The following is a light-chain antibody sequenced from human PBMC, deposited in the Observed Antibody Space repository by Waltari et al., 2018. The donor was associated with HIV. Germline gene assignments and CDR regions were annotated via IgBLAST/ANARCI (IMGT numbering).Light chain of an antibody. J-gene: IGLJ1*01. CDR1: SSDVGSYNL. V-gene: IGLV2-23*01. Sequence: QSALTQPASVSGSPGQSITISCTGTSSDVGSYNLVSWYQQHPGKAPKVMIYEGSKRPSGVSNRFSGSKSGHTASLTISGLQAEDEADYYCCSYTGSSTRRPYVFGTGTKVTVL. CDR2: EGS. CDR3: CSYTGSSTRRPYV.